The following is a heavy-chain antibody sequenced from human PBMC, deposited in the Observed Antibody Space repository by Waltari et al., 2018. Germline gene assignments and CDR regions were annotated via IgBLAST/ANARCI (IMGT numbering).Heavy chain of an antibody. CDR2: IRYDGSNK. Sequence: QVQLVESGGGVVQPGGSLRLSCAASGFTFSSYGMHWVRQAPGKGLEWVAFIRYDGSNKYYADSVKGRFTISRDNSKNTLYLQMNSLRAEDTAVYYCARGSSTTPSFDPWGQGTLVTVSS. J-gene: IGHJ5*02. D-gene: IGHD2-2*01. CDR1: GFTFSSYG. CDR3: ARGSSTTPSFDP. V-gene: IGHV3-30*02.